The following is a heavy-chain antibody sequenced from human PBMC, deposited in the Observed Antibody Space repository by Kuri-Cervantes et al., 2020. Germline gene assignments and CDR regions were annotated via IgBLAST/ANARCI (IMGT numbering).Heavy chain of an antibody. CDR3: ARDLYNGNDGGWFEP. CDR2: SNPSGGGT. J-gene: IGHJ5*02. V-gene: IGHV1-46*01. Sequence: ASVKVSCKACGYTFTGYYMHWVRQAPGQGLGWMGTSNPSGGGTNYAHNFQGRVTMTRDTSTSTVYMELRSLRSDDTAVYNCARDLYNGNDGGWFEPWGQGTLVTVSS. CDR1: GYTFTGYY. D-gene: IGHD1-20*01.